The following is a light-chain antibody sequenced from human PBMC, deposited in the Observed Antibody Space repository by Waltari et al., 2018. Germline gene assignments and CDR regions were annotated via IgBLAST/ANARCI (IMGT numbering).Light chain of an antibody. Sequence: IVMTQSPDSLAVSLGARATINCQSSQSVLYTSNNKNYLAWHQQKPGQPPKLLIYLASTRESGVPDRFSGSGSGTDFTLTISSLQAEDVAVYYCQQYYSTPRTFGQGTKVEIK. CDR3: QQYYSTPRT. CDR2: LAS. J-gene: IGKJ1*01. CDR1: QSVLYTSNNKNY. V-gene: IGKV4-1*01.